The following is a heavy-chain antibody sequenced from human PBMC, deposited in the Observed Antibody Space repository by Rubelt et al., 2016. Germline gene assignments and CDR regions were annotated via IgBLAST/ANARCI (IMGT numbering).Heavy chain of an antibody. V-gene: IGHV4-4*02. CDR1: GFTFSSYA. D-gene: IGHD6-19*01. Sequence: VQLVESGGGLVQPGGSLRLSCAASGFTFSSYAMSWVRQAPGKGLEWIGEIIHSGSTNYNPSLESRVTISVDTSKNQFSLKLNSVTAADTAGYYCGRGAGWYDPWGQGTLVTVSS. J-gene: IGHJ5*02. CDR2: IIHSGST. CDR3: GRGAGWYDP.